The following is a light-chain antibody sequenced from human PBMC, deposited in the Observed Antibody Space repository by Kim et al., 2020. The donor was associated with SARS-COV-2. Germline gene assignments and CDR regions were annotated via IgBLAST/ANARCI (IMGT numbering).Light chain of an antibody. Sequence: NFMLTQPHSVSESPGKTVTISCTGSSGSIASNYVQWYQQRPGSAPTTVIYEDNQRPSGVPDRFSGSIDSSSNSPSLTISGLKTEDEADYYCQSYDSSNWVFGGGTQLTVL. CDR3: QSYDSSNWV. V-gene: IGLV6-57*02. J-gene: IGLJ3*02. CDR2: EDN. CDR1: SGSIASNY.